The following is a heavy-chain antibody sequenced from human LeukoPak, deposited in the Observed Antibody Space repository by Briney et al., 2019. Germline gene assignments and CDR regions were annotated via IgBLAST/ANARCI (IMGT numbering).Heavy chain of an antibody. D-gene: IGHD2-15*01. CDR3: ARVIRRAASTKRIRNNSGFDY. CDR1: GGSFSGYY. J-gene: IGHJ4*02. V-gene: IGHV4-34*01. Sequence: SETLSLTCAVYGGSFSGYYWSWIRQPPGKGLEWIGEINHSGSTNYNPSLKSRVTISVDMSKNQFSLKLSSVTAADTAVYYCARVIRRAASTKRIRNNSGFDYWGQGTLVTVSS. CDR2: INHSGST.